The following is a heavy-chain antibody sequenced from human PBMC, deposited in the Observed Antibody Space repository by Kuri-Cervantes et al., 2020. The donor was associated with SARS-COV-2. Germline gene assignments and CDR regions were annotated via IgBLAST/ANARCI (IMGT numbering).Heavy chain of an antibody. CDR3: ARDSAWLLPFDY. Sequence: GESLKISCAASGFTFSDYYMNWVRQAPGKGLEWVSSISSSSTIYYADSVKGRFTISRDNAKNSLYLQMNSLRDEDTAVYYCARDSAWLLPFDYWGQGTRVTVSS. CDR2: ISSSSTI. D-gene: IGHD3-22*01. J-gene: IGHJ4*02. V-gene: IGHV3-69-1*01. CDR1: GFTFSDYY.